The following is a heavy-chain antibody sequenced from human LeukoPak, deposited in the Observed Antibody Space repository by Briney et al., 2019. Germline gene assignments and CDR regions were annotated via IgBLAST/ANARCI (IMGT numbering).Heavy chain of an antibody. V-gene: IGHV3-7*03. CDR3: ARDWFDGDYDRFDY. CDR1: GFTFSSYW. J-gene: IGHJ4*02. CDR2: INQDGSQK. D-gene: IGHD4-17*01. Sequence: GGSLRLSCAVSGFTFSSYWMSWFRQAPGKGLEWVANINQDGSQKFSVDSVKGRFTISRDNAQNSLSLQMNSLRVEDTAVYYCARDWFDGDYDRFDYWGQGTLVTVSS.